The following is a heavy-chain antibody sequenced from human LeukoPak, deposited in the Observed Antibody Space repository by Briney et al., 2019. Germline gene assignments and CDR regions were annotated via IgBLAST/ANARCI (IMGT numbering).Heavy chain of an antibody. V-gene: IGHV4-39*07. CDR1: GDSISRSTYY. Sequence: SETLSLTCTVSGDSISRSTYYWGWIRQPPGKGLEWIGSIHYSGSTYYNPSLKNRVTISVDTSKNQFSLKLSSVTAADTAVYYCARDLSYQRAARPFDYWGQGTLVTVSS. J-gene: IGHJ4*02. CDR3: ARDLSYQRAARPFDY. CDR2: IHYSGST. D-gene: IGHD6-6*01.